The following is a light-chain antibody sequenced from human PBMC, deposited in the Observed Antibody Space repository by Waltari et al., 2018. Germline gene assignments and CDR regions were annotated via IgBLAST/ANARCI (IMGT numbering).Light chain of an antibody. CDR3: SSYSTSSTLVV. Sequence: QSALTQPASVSGSPGQSISISCTGTSSDVGGYDYVSWYQQYPGKAPKLMIFDVSNRPSVVSDRFSGSKSGNTASLTISGLQAEDEAYYYCSSYSTSSTLVVFGGGTKVTVL. CDR2: DVS. CDR1: SSDVGGYDY. J-gene: IGLJ2*01. V-gene: IGLV2-14*03.